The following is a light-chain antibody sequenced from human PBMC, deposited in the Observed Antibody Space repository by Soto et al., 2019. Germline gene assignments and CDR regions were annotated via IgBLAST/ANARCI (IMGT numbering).Light chain of an antibody. Sequence: EIVMTQSPATLSVSPGERATVSCRASQSVSSNLAWYQQKPGQAPRLLIYGASTRATGIPARFSGSGSGTEFTLTIGSLQSEDFAVYYCQQYNNWPRSFGQGTKLEI. CDR2: GAS. CDR3: QQYNNWPRS. CDR1: QSVSSN. V-gene: IGKV3-15*01. J-gene: IGKJ2*03.